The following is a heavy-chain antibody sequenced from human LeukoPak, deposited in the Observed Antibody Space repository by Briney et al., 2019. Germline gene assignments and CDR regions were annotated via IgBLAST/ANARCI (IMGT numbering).Heavy chain of an antibody. Sequence: SETLSLTCTVSGDSISSYYWSWIRQPPGKGLEWIGYIYYSGSTNYNPSLKSRVTISVDTSKNQFSLKLSSVTAADTAVYYCARLKRNSSGPLDYWGQGTLVTVSS. CDR2: IYYSGST. V-gene: IGHV4-59*08. CDR3: ARLKRNSSGPLDY. CDR1: GDSISSYY. D-gene: IGHD3-22*01. J-gene: IGHJ4*02.